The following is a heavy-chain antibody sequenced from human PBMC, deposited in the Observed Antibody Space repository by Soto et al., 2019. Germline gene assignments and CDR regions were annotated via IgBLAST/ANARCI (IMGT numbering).Heavy chain of an antibody. CDR1: GFTFSSYA. Sequence: EVQLLESGGGLVQPGGSLRLSCAASGFTFSSYAMSWVRQAPGKGLEWVSAISGSGGSTYYADSVKGRFTISRDNSKNTLYLQMNSLRAEDTAVYYCAKDWLGEKYSSGWYDDWFDPWGQGTLVTVSS. V-gene: IGHV3-23*01. J-gene: IGHJ5*02. D-gene: IGHD6-19*01. CDR2: ISGSGGST. CDR3: AKDWLGEKYSSGWYDDWFDP.